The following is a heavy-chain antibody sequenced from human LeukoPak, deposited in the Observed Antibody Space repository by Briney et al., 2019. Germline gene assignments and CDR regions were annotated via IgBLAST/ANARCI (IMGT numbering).Heavy chain of an antibody. J-gene: IGHJ4*02. CDR3: AKTFTVTERNFDY. D-gene: IGHD4-17*01. V-gene: IGHV3-30*02. CDR1: GFTFSSYG. CDR2: IRYDGSNK. Sequence: GGSLRLSCAASGFTFSSYGMHWVRQAPGKGLEWVAFIRYDGSNKYYADSVKGRFTISRDNSKNTLYLQMNSLRAEDTAVYYCAKTFTVTERNFDYWGQGTLVTVSS.